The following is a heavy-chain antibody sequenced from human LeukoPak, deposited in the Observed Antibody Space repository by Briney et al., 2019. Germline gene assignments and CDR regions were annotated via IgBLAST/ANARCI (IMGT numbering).Heavy chain of an antibody. CDR2: ISSSSSYI. CDR1: GFTFSSYS. V-gene: IGHV3-21*01. Sequence: GGSLRLSCAASGFTFSSYSMNWVRQAPGKGLEWVSSISSSSSYIYYADSVKGRFTISRDNAKNSLYLQMNSLRAEDTAVYYCASVISLDSSGYYYIDYWGQGTLVTVSS. CDR3: ASVISLDSSGYYYIDY. J-gene: IGHJ4*02. D-gene: IGHD3-22*01.